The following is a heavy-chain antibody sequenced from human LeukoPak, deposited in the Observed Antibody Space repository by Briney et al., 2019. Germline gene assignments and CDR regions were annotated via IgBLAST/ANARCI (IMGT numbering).Heavy chain of an antibody. CDR3: ARYSTPFNYDPDYFDP. V-gene: IGHV5-51*01. CDR1: EYSFTDYW. D-gene: IGHD3-3*01. CDR2: VNPADSDT. J-gene: IGHJ5*02. Sequence: GESLKISCKGSEYSFTDYWIGWARQMPGEGLEWMGIVNPADSDTRYSPSFEGQVTISADKSITTAYLQWSSLKASDTAIYYCARYSTPFNYDPDYFDPWGQGTLVTVSS.